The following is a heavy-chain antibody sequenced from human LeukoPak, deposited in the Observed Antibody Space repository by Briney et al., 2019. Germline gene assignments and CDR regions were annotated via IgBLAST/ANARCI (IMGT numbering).Heavy chain of an antibody. CDR2: IKQDGTQK. CDR3: ARDCGSDCSQAFDI. J-gene: IGHJ3*02. Sequence: GGSLRLSCAASGFTFSKYWMRWVRQAPGKGLEWVADIKQDGTQKYYVDSVEGRFTISRDNAKNSLYLQMNSLRVEDTAVYYCARDCGSDCSQAFDIWGQGTMVTVSS. CDR1: GFTFSKYW. V-gene: IGHV3-7*05. D-gene: IGHD2-21*02.